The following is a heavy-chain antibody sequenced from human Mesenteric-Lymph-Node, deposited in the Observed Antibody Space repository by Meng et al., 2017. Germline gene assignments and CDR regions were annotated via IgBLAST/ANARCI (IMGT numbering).Heavy chain of an antibody. D-gene: IGHD3-16*01. CDR1: GGTFCSFA. Sequence: RVESGGEGKEPGDPVDVPCKASGGTFCSFAISWMRQAPGPGLEWMGGISPIIASANYAQNFQGRVSMTRDTSTRTVYMELSSLRSEDTAVFYCAREGPIGGRHNWFDPWGQGTLVTVSS. J-gene: IGHJ5*02. V-gene: IGHV1-69*05. CDR3: AREGPIGGRHNWFDP. CDR2: ISPIIASA.